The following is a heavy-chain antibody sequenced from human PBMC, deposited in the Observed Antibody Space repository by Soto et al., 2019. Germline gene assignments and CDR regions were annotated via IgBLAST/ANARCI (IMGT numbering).Heavy chain of an antibody. CDR3: AHVYYDILTGGVNDAFDI. Sequence: QITLKESGPTLVKPTQTLTLTCTFSGFSLSTSGVGVGWIRQPPGKALEWLALIYWDDDKRYSPSLKSRLTITKDTAKNQVVLTMTNMDPVYTATYYCAHVYYDILTGGVNDAFDIWGPGTMVTVYS. J-gene: IGHJ3*02. V-gene: IGHV2-5*02. CDR2: IYWDDDK. CDR1: GFSLSTSGVG. D-gene: IGHD3-9*01.